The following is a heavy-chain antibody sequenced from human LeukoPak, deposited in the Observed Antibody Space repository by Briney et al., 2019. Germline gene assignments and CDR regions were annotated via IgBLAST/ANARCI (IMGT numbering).Heavy chain of an antibody. CDR2: INPNSGGT. CDR1: GYTFTGYY. CDR3: ARAPDRAMALNWFDP. D-gene: IGHD5-18*01. Sequence: ASVKVSCKASGYTFTGYYMHWVRQAPGQGLEWMGWINPNSGGTNYSQKFQGRVTMTRDTSISTAYMELSRLRADETAVYYCARAPDRAMALNWFDPWGQGTLVTVSS. J-gene: IGHJ5*02. V-gene: IGHV1-2*02.